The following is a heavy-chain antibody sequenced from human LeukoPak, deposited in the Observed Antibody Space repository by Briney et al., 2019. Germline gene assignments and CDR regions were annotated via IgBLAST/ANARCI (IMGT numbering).Heavy chain of an antibody. Sequence: SETLSLTCAVSGVSISSSNNFWGWIRQPPGKGLEWIGSMHYRGTTYYIPSLKSRVTISVDTSKNQFSLKLSSVTAADTAVYYCARVLRGYYGSGTLDVWGKGTTVTVSS. D-gene: IGHD3-10*01. J-gene: IGHJ6*04. CDR1: GVSISSSNNF. V-gene: IGHV4-39*01. CDR3: ARVLRGYYGSGTLDV. CDR2: MHYRGTT.